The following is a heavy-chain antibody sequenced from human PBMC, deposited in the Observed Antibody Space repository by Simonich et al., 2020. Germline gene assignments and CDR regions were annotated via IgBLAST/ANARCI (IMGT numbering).Heavy chain of an antibody. CDR3: ASSKLATIDY. CDR1: GYTFTGYS. CDR2: INPNSGGT. D-gene: IGHD5-12*01. J-gene: IGHJ4*02. Sequence: QVQLVQSGAEVKKPGASVKVSCKASGYTFTGYSMHWVRQAPGQGLALMGWINPNSGGTNYEQKLQGRVTMTRDTSISTAYMELSRLRSDDTAVYYCASSKLATIDYWGQGTLVTVSS. V-gene: IGHV1-2*02.